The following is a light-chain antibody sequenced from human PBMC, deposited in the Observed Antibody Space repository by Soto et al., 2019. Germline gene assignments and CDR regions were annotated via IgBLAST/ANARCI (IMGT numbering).Light chain of an antibody. CDR2: DVS. CDR1: SSDVGGYNY. CDR3: SSYTTSSTLVV. J-gene: IGLJ2*01. V-gene: IGLV2-14*01. Sequence: QSALTQPASVSASPGQSITISCTGTSSDVGGYNYVSWYQQYPRTAPKLMIHDVSIRPSGVSNRFTGSKSGNTASLSISGLQAEDEADYYCSSYTTSSTLVVFGGGTKLTVL.